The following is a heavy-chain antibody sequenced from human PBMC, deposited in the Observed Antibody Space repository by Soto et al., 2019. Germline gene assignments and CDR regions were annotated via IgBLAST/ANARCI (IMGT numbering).Heavy chain of an antibody. D-gene: IGHD3-10*01. CDR2: ISGSGGST. CDR3: AKAPLYHFGWNYVDY. Sequence: GGSLRLSCAASGFTFSSYAMSWVRQAPGKGLEWVSAISGSGGSTYYADSVKGRFTISRDNSKNTLYLQMNSLRAEDTAVYYCAKAPLYHFGWNYVDYWGQGTLVTVSS. CDR1: GFTFSSYA. V-gene: IGHV3-23*01. J-gene: IGHJ4*02.